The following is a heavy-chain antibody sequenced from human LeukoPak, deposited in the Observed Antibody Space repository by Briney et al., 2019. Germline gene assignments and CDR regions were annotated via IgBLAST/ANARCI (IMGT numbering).Heavy chain of an antibody. Sequence: YPSETLSLTCTVSGGSISSYYWSWIRQPPGKVLEWIGYIYYSGSTNYNPSLKSRVTISVDTSKNQFSLKLSSVTAADTAVYYCARGKVADFWSGYPYYYYYMDVWGKGTTVTVSS. V-gene: IGHV4-59*01. CDR3: ARGKVADFWSGYPYYYYYMDV. D-gene: IGHD3-3*01. J-gene: IGHJ6*03. CDR1: GGSISSYY. CDR2: IYYSGST.